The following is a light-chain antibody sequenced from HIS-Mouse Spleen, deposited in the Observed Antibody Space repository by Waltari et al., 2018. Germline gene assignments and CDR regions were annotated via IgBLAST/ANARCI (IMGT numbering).Light chain of an antibody. CDR3: QQLNSYPPT. V-gene: IGKV1-9*01. CDR2: AAS. J-gene: IGKJ1*01. CDR1: QGISSY. Sequence: DIQLTQSPSFLSASVGDRVTITCRASQGISSYLAWYQQKLGKAPTLLIYAASTLQSGVPSRFSGSRSGTEFTLTISSLQPEDFATYYCQQLNSYPPTFGQGTKVEIK.